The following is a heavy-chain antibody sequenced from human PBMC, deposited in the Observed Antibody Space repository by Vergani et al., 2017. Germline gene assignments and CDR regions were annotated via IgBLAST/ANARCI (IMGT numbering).Heavy chain of an antibody. CDR3: AKDHAHGGKSRYYYGMDV. CDR2: ISYDGSNK. CDR1: GFTFSSYG. J-gene: IGHJ6*02. Sequence: QVQLVESGGGVVQPGRSLRLSCAASGFTFSSYGMHWVRQAPGKGLEWVAVISYDGSNKYYADSVKGRVTISRDNSKNTLYLQMNSLRAEDTAVYYCAKDHAHGGKSRYYYGMDVWGQGTTVTVSS. V-gene: IGHV3-30*18. D-gene: IGHD4-23*01.